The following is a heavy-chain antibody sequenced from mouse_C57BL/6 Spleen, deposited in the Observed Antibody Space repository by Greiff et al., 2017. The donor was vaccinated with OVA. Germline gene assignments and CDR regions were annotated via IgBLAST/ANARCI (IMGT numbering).Heavy chain of an antibody. V-gene: IGHV5-17*01. CDR3: ATDYGEYYAMDY. Sequence: EVMLVESGGGLVKPGGSLKLSCAASGFTFSDYGMHWVRQAPEKGLEWVAYISSGSSTIYYADTVKGRFTISRDNAKNTLFLQMTSLRSEDTAMYYCATDYGEYYAMDYWGQGTSVTVSS. CDR1: GFTFSDYG. CDR2: ISSGSSTI. J-gene: IGHJ4*01. D-gene: IGHD2-4*01.